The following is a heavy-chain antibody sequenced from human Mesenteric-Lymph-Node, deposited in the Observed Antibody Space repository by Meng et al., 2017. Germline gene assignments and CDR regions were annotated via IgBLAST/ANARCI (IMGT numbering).Heavy chain of an antibody. CDR3: AKDTAIT. Sequence: SETLSLTCTVSGGSINIEYWSWIRQPPGKSLEWLGFIYSSGTNYNPSLESRVTLSIDTSKNQFSLKMTSMTAADTAVYYCAKDTAITRGQGTLVTVSS. V-gene: IGHV4-59*01. CDR1: GGSINIEY. J-gene: IGHJ4*02. CDR2: IYSSGT. D-gene: IGHD5-18*01.